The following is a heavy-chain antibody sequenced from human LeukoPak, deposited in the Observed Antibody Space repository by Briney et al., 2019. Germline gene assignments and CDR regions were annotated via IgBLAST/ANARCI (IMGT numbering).Heavy chain of an antibody. J-gene: IGHJ4*02. V-gene: IGHV3-23*01. CDR1: GFTFSSSA. Sequence: GGSLRLSCAASGFTFSSSAMSWVRQAPGKGLEWVSAISNNGGYTYCADSVQGRFTISRDNSKSTLCLQMNSLRAEDTAVYYCAKQLGYCSDGSCYFPYWGQGTLVTVSS. CDR3: AKQLGYCSDGSCYFPY. D-gene: IGHD2-15*01. CDR2: ISNNGGYT.